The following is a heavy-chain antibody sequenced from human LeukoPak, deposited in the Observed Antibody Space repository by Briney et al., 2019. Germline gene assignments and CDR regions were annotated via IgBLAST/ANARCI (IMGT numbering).Heavy chain of an antibody. Sequence: PGGSLRLSCAASGFTFSSYSMNWVRQAPGKGLEWVSYISSSSSTIYYADSVKGRFTISRDNAKNSLYLQMNSLRAEDTAVYYCARDGGSYFGDYWGQGTLVTVSS. V-gene: IGHV3-48*04. CDR3: ARDGGSYFGDY. D-gene: IGHD1-26*01. CDR2: ISSSSSTI. J-gene: IGHJ4*02. CDR1: GFTFSSYS.